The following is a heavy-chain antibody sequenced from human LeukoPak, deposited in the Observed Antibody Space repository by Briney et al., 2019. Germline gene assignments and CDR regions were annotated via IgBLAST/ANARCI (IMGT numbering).Heavy chain of an antibody. CDR2: INPSGDNT. CDR3: ARAPYSSPFDY. J-gene: IGHJ4*02. CDR1: GYTFTNNY. Sequence: ASVKVSCKASGYTFTNNYMHWVRQAPGQGLEWMGIINPSGDNTWYAQKFQGRVTLARDMATSTDYMEVSSLRSEDTAVYYCARAPYSSPFDYWGQGTLVTVSS. V-gene: IGHV1-46*01. D-gene: IGHD6-13*01.